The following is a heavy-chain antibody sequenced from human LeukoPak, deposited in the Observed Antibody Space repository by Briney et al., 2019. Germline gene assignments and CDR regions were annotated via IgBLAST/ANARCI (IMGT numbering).Heavy chain of an antibody. Sequence: SETLSLTCTVYGGSFNDYYWTWIRQSPGKGLEWVAEIIHSGRTNYNPSLGSRVSLSVDTSKRQFSLKLTSVTAADTAVYYCARALYSSSWSERYFDYWGQGTLVTVSS. CDR2: IIHSGRT. CDR3: ARALYSSSWSERYFDY. J-gene: IGHJ4*02. D-gene: IGHD6-13*01. CDR1: GGSFNDYY. V-gene: IGHV4-34*12.